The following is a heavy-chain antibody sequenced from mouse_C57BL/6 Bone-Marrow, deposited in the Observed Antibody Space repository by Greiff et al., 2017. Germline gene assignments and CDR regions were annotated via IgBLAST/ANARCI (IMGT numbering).Heavy chain of an antibody. Sequence: QVQLQQSGAELVRPGASVTMSCKASGYTFTDYEMHWVKQTPVHGLEWIGAIDPETGGTTYNQKFKGKATLTADKSSSTAYMELRSLTSEDSAVYYCTGSGDYSNSAWFAYWGQGTLVTVSA. J-gene: IGHJ3*01. CDR3: TGSGDYSNSAWFAY. V-gene: IGHV1-15*01. CDR2: IDPETGGT. D-gene: IGHD2-5*01. CDR1: GYTFTDYE.